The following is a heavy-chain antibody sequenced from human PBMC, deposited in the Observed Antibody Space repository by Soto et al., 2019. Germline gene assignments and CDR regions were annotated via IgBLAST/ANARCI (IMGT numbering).Heavy chain of an antibody. J-gene: IGHJ6*02. CDR1: GYTFTSYY. CDR2: INPSGGST. D-gene: IGHD2-2*02. CDR3: ARGAALGYCSSTSCYKGMDV. V-gene: IGHV1-46*01. Sequence: GASVKVSCKASGYTFTSYYMHWVRQAPGQGLEWMGIINPSGGSTSYAQKFQGRVTMTRDTSTSTVYMELSSLRSEDTAVYYCARGAALGYCSSTSCYKGMDVWGQGTTVTVYS.